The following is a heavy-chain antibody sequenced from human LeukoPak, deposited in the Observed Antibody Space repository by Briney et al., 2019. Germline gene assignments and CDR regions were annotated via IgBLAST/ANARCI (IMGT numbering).Heavy chain of an antibody. CDR3: AILLEDYAFSTGSAKDY. J-gene: IGHJ4*02. D-gene: IGHD3-3*01. CDR1: GHSLTQLS. Sequence: ALVKVSCKVSGHSLTQLSMHWVRQGAGRGLEWMGGFDPVDGETIHAQKFQGRVTMTEDTSTDTAYMELSSLRSDDTAVYYCAILLEDYAFSTGSAKDYWGQRTLVTVSS. V-gene: IGHV1-24*01. CDR2: FDPVDGET.